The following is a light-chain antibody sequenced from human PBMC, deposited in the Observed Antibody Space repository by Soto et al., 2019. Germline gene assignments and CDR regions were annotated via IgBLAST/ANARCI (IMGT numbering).Light chain of an antibody. CDR2: ETS. V-gene: IGKV3-20*01. Sequence: SVLKQYTDTLSLSPGERATLSCRASHSFSSRYLAWYQQKPGQAPRLLIYETSSRATGIPDRFSGSGSQTDFTLTISKLEPEDFAVYYCQQYGTSPRTFGQGTKVDI. CDR1: HSFSSRY. CDR3: QQYGTSPRT. J-gene: IGKJ1*01.